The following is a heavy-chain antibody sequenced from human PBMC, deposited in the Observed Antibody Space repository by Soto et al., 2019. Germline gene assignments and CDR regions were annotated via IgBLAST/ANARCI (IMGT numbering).Heavy chain of an antibody. CDR3: AKDFFPFSSYPLHYYYYYMDV. Sequence: GGSLRLSCAASGFTFSSYAMTWVRQAPGKGLEWVSTISGGGGRTYYEDSVKGRFAISRDNFKSSLYLQVNNLRDEDTAVYYCAKDFFPFSSYPLHYYYYYMDVWGKGTTVTVSS. V-gene: IGHV3-23*01. D-gene: IGHD6-6*01. CDR1: GFTFSSYA. CDR2: ISGGGGRT. J-gene: IGHJ6*03.